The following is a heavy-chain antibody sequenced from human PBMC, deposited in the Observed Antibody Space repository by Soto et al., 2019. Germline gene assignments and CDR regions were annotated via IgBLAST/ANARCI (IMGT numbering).Heavy chain of an antibody. D-gene: IGHD6-13*01. CDR2: ISQDGSVK. CDR1: GISISTYA. CDR3: AGRQQNYYYYGMDV. V-gene: IGHV3-30*03. J-gene: IGHJ6*02. Sequence: QVQLVESGGGVVQPGRSLTVSCAASGISISTYAMHWVRQAPGKGLAWVAVISQDGSVKYYADSVKGRFTISRDNPKNTLFLQMNSLGADDTAVYYCAGRQQNYYYYGMDVSAQGTTVTVSS.